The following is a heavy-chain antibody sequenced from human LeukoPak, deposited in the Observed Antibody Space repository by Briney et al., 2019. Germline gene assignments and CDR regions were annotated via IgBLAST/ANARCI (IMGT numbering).Heavy chain of an antibody. Sequence: PGGSLRLSCAASGFTFSNAWMSWVRQAPGKGLEWVGRIKSKTDGGTTDYAAPVKGRFTISRDDSKNTLYLQMNSLKTEDTAVYYCTTASRSLYGDYFDYWGQGTLVTVSS. J-gene: IGHJ4*02. CDR3: TTASRSLYGDYFDY. D-gene: IGHD4-17*01. CDR2: IKSKTDGGTT. CDR1: GFTFSNAW. V-gene: IGHV3-15*01.